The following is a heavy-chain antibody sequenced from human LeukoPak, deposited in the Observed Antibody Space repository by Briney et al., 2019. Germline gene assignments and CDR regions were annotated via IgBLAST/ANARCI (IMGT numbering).Heavy chain of an antibody. CDR3: AREDPGYKDYYDSSGSWDSFDY. CDR1: GGTSSSYA. J-gene: IGHJ4*02. Sequence: SVKVSCKASGGTSSSYAISWVRQAPGQGLEWMGGIIPIFGTANYAQKFQGRVTITADESTSTAYVELSSLRSEDTAVYYCAREDPGYKDYYDSSGSWDSFDYWGQGTLVTVSS. CDR2: IIPIFGTA. D-gene: IGHD3-22*01. V-gene: IGHV1-69*01.